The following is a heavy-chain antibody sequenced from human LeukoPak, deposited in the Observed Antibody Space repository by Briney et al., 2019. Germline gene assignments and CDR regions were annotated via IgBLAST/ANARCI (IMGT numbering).Heavy chain of an antibody. CDR1: GGSFSGYY. CDR3: ARGAATAFFDY. V-gene: IGHV4-34*01. D-gene: IGHD2-15*01. Sequence: SETLSLTCAVYGGSFSGYYWSWIRQPPGKGLEWIGEINHSGSTYYNPSLKSRVTISVDTSKNQFSLKLTSVTAADTAVYYCARGAATAFFDYWGQGTLVTVSS. J-gene: IGHJ4*02. CDR2: INHSGST.